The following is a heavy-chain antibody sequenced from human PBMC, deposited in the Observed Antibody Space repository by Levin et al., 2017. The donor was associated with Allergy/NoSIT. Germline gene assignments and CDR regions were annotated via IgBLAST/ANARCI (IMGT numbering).Heavy chain of an antibody. J-gene: IGHJ4*02. CDR1: GFTFSSYW. CDR2: IKQDATEK. D-gene: IGHD3-22*01. V-gene: IGHV3-7*01. Sequence: GGSLRLSCAASGFTFSSYWMSWVRQAPGKGLEWVANIKQDATEKYYVDSVKGRFTISRDNAKNSLYLQMNSLRAEDTAVYYCARGFDSDSSGYFPPEFDYWGQGTLVTVSS. CDR3: ARGFDSDSSGYFPPEFDY.